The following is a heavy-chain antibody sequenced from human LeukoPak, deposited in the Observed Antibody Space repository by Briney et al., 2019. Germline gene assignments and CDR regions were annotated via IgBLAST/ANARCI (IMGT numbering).Heavy chain of an antibody. J-gene: IGHJ4*02. CDR2: IYWNDDK. CDR3: AHRSQVLVGATALYFFDY. CDR1: GFSRSTSGVG. V-gene: IGHV2-5*01. Sequence: GPTLVKPSQTLTLTCTFSGFSRSTSGVGVGWIRQPPGKALEWLALIYWNDDKRYSPSLKSRLTITKDTSKNQVVLTITNMDPVDTATYYCAHRSQVLVGATALYFFDYWGQGALVTVSS. D-gene: IGHD1-26*01.